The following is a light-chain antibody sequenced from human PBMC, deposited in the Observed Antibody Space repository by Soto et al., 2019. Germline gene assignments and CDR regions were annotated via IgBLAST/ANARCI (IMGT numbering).Light chain of an antibody. Sequence: EIVLTQSPGTLSLSPGERVTLSCRASLSVSSSYLAWYQQKPGQAPRLLIYGASSRATGISDRFSGSGSGTDFTLTISRLEPEDFAVYYCQQYGSSLSITFGQGTRLENK. CDR1: LSVSSSY. J-gene: IGKJ5*01. CDR3: QQYGSSLSIT. CDR2: GAS. V-gene: IGKV3-20*01.